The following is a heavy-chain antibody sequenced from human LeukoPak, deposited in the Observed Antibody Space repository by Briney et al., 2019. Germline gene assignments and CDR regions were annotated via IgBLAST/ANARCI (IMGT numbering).Heavy chain of an antibody. Sequence: SVEVSCKASGGTFSSYAISWVRQAPGQGLEWMGGIIPIFGTANYAQKFQGRVTITADKSTSTAYMELSSLRSEDTAVYYCAVHDCSSTSCYGDFDWLFLFDYWGQGTLVTVSS. J-gene: IGHJ4*02. CDR1: GGTFSSYA. V-gene: IGHV1-69*06. CDR3: AVHDCSSTSCYGDFDWLFLFDY. CDR2: IIPIFGTA. D-gene: IGHD2-2*01.